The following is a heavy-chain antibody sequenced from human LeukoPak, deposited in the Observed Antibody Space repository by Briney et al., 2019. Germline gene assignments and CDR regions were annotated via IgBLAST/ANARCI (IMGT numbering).Heavy chain of an antibody. Sequence: PGRSLRLSCAASGFTFDDYAMHWVRQAPGKGLEWVSGISCNSGSIGYADSVKGRFTISRDNAKNSLYLQMNSLRAEDTALYYCAKVKPPDYGSGSYGDAFDIWGQGTMVTVSS. J-gene: IGHJ3*02. CDR1: GFTFDDYA. CDR2: ISCNSGSI. V-gene: IGHV3-9*01. D-gene: IGHD3-10*01. CDR3: AKVKPPDYGSGSYGDAFDI.